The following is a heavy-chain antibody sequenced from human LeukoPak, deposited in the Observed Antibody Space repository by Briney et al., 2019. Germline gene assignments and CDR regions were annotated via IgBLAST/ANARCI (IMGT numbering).Heavy chain of an antibody. D-gene: IGHD3-10*01. Sequence: SETLSLTCAVSGYSISSGYYWGWIRQPPGKGLEWIGSIFHSGSTYHNPSLKSRVNMSVDTSKNQISLKLSSVTAADTAVYYCARASGSYGSGSYYYYGMDGWGKGTTVTVSS. J-gene: IGHJ6*04. CDR2: IFHSGST. CDR3: ARASGSYGSGSYYYYGMDG. V-gene: IGHV4-38-2*01. CDR1: GYSISSGYY.